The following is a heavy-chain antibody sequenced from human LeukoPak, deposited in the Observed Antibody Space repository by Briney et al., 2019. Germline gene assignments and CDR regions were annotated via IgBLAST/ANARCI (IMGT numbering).Heavy chain of an antibody. Sequence: GASVKVSCKASGGTFSSYAISWVRQAPGQGLEWMGRIIPILGIANYAQKFQGRVTITADKSTSTAYMELSSLRSEDTAVYYCARLGSAYDSSGYSDYWGQGTLATVSS. CDR3: ARLGSAYDSSGYSDY. CDR2: IIPILGIA. CDR1: GGTFSSYA. D-gene: IGHD3-22*01. V-gene: IGHV1-69*04. J-gene: IGHJ4*02.